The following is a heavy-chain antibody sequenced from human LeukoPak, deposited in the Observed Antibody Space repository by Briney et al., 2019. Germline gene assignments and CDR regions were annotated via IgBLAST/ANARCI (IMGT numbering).Heavy chain of an antibody. V-gene: IGHV1-8*01. CDR2: MNPNSGNT. CDR3: ARLAGHSGIAYGMDV. D-gene: IGHD1-26*01. Sequence: ASVKVSCKASGYTFTSYDINWVRHATGQGLEWMGWMNPNSGNTGYAQKFQGRVTMTRNTSISTAYMELSSLRSEDTAVYYCARLAGHSGIAYGMDVWGQGTTVTVSS. CDR1: GYTFTSYD. J-gene: IGHJ6*02.